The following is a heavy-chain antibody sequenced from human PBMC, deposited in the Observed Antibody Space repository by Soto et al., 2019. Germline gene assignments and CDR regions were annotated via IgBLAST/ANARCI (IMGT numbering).Heavy chain of an antibody. V-gene: IGHV3-21*01. CDR1: GFTFSSYI. CDR3: ARDPPAADYYDSSGYFQH. CDR2: ISSSSSYI. J-gene: IGHJ1*01. Sequence: GGSLRLSCAASGFTFSSYIMNWVRQSPGKGLEWVSSISSSSSYIYYADSVKGRFTISRDNAKNSLYLQMNSLRAEDTAVYYCARDPPAADYYDSSGYFQHWGQGTLVTVSS. D-gene: IGHD3-22*01.